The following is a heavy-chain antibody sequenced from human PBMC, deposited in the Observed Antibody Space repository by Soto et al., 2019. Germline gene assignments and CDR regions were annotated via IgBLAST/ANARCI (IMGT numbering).Heavy chain of an antibody. CDR1: GFTFSSYA. CDR3: AKGGRQWLVTSDFNY. D-gene: IGHD6-19*01. J-gene: IGHJ4*02. Sequence: QPGGSLRLSCAASGFTFSSYAMSWVRQAPGKGLEWVSAISGSGGSTYYADSVKGRFTISRDNSKNTVSLEMTSLRAEDTAVYYYAKGGRQWLVTSDFNYWGQGA. V-gene: IGHV3-23*01. CDR2: ISGSGGST.